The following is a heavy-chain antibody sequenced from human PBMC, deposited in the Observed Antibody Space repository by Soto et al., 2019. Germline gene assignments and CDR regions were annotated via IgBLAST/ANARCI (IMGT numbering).Heavy chain of an antibody. CDR1: GFTFGDYA. Sequence: GGSLRLSCTASGFTFGDYAMSWFRQAPGKGLEWVGFIRSKAYGGTTEYAASVKGRFTISRDDSKSIAYLQMNSLKTEDTAVYYCTRAPRGGLIAARRDYYYYMDVWGKGTTVTVSS. CDR2: IRSKAYGGTT. D-gene: IGHD6-6*01. J-gene: IGHJ6*03. CDR3: TRAPRGGLIAARRDYYYYMDV. V-gene: IGHV3-49*03.